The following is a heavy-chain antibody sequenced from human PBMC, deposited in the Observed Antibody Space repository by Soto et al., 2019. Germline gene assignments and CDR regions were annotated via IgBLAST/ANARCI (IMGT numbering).Heavy chain of an antibody. Sequence: SETLSLTCTVSGGSISSYYWSWIRQPPGKGLEWIGEINHSGSTNYNPSLKSRVTISVDTSKNQFSLKLSSVTAADTAVYYCARDYYDSSGRPTIDYWGQGTQVTVSS. J-gene: IGHJ4*02. CDR3: ARDYYDSSGRPTIDY. D-gene: IGHD3-22*01. CDR2: INHSGST. V-gene: IGHV4-34*01. CDR1: GGSISSYY.